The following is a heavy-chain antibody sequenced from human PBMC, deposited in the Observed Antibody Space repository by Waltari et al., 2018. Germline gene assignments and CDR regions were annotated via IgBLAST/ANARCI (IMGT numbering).Heavy chain of an antibody. V-gene: IGHV3-48*04. CDR3: ARAKSYSSWGY. CDR1: GFTFSSYS. D-gene: IGHD6-6*01. CDR2: ISSSSSTI. Sequence: EVQLVESGGGLVQPGGSLRLSCAASGFTFSSYSMNWVRQAPGKGLDWVSYISSSSSTIYYADSVKGRFTISRDNAKNSLYLQMNSLRAEDTAVYYCARAKSYSSWGYWGQGTLVTVSS. J-gene: IGHJ4*02.